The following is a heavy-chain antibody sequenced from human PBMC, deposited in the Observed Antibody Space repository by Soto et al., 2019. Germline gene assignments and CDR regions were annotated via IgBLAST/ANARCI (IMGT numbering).Heavy chain of an antibody. V-gene: IGHV3-23*01. Sequence: EVQLLESGGGLVQPGGSLRLSCAASGFTFSNYAMSWVRQAPGKGLEWVSAISGSGGYTYYADSVKGRFTVSRDNSKNTLYLQMNRLRAEDTALYYCAKRPRYCSGGSCYVWFDPWGQGTLVTVSS. J-gene: IGHJ5*02. D-gene: IGHD2-15*01. CDR1: GFTFSNYA. CDR2: ISGSGGYT. CDR3: AKRPRYCSGGSCYVWFDP.